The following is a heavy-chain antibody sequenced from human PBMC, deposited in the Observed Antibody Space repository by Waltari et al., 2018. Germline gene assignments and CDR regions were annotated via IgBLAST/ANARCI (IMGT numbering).Heavy chain of an antibody. V-gene: IGHV3-30*02. Sequence: QVNLVESGGGVVQPGGSLRLSCATSGFTFSNFGMHWVRQAPGKGLEWVVLIWLDGSDKFYADFVRGRFTSSRDNSARTLYLDMDSLRLDDTAMYYCAKDAFGNTYLDFWGQGTLVTVSS. CDR3: AKDAFGNTYLDF. D-gene: IGHD2-2*02. CDR1: GFTFSNFG. CDR2: IWLDGSDK. J-gene: IGHJ4*02.